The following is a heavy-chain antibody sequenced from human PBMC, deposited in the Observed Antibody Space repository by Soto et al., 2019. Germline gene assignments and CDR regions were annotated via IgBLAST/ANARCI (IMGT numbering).Heavy chain of an antibody. CDR1: GGSISSGDYY. CDR2: IYYSGST. J-gene: IGHJ5*02. V-gene: IGHV4-30-4*01. CDR3: ARDIPYCSGGSCYSAWFDP. D-gene: IGHD2-15*01. Sequence: QVQLQESGPGLVKPSQTLSLTCTVSGGSISSGDYYWSWIRQPPGKGLEWIGYIYYSGSTDYNPSLESRVTISVDTSKNQFSLKLSSVTAADTAVYYCARDIPYCSGGSCYSAWFDPWGQGTLVTVSS.